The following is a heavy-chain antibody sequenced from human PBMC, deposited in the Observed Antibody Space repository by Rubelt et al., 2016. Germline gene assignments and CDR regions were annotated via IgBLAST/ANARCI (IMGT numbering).Heavy chain of an antibody. CDR3: ARDYYGSGSFDY. D-gene: IGHD3-10*01. Sequence: INSDGSSTSYPDSVKGRFTISRDNAKNTLYLQMNSLRAEDTAVYYCARDYYGSGSFDYWGQGTLVTVSS. J-gene: IGHJ4*02. CDR2: INSDGSST. V-gene: IGHV3-74*01.